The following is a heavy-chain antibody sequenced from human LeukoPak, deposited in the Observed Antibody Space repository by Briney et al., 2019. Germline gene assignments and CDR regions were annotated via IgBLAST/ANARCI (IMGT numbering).Heavy chain of an antibody. CDR2: ISYSGSTI. CDR3: ARTYYYGSGSPFDY. Sequence: PGGSLRLSCAASGFTFSSYEMNWVRQAPGKGLEWVSYISYSGSTIYYADSVKGRFTISRDNAKNSLYLQMNSLRAEDTAVYYCARTYYYGSGSPFDYWGQGTLVTVSS. J-gene: IGHJ4*02. D-gene: IGHD3-10*01. V-gene: IGHV3-48*03. CDR1: GFTFSSYE.